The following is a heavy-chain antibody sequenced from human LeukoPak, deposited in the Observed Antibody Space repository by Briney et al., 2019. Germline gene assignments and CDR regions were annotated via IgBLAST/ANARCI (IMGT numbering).Heavy chain of an antibody. V-gene: IGHV3-23*01. D-gene: IGHD2-2*01. J-gene: IGHJ4*02. CDR2: ISGSGGST. CDR3: AIEVGVCSSTSCYVSFDY. Sequence: PGGSLRLSCAASGFTFSSYAMSWVRQAPGKGLEWVSAISGSGGSTYYADSVKGRFTISRDNSKNTLYLQMNSLRAEDTAVYYCAIEVGVCSSTSCYVSFDYWGQGTLVTVSS. CDR1: GFTFSSYA.